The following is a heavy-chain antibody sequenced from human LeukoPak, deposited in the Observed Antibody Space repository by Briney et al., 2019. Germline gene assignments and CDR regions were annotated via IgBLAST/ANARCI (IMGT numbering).Heavy chain of an antibody. J-gene: IGHJ6*03. CDR3: ARTIAARRVYYYYYYMDV. Sequence: SETLSPTCAVYGGSFSGYYWSWIRQPPGKGLEWIGAINHSGSTNYNPSLKSRVTISVDTSKNQFSLKLSFVTAADTAVYYCARTIAARRVYYYYYYMDVWGKGTTVTVSS. CDR1: GGSFSGYY. CDR2: INHSGST. D-gene: IGHD6-6*01. V-gene: IGHV4-34*01.